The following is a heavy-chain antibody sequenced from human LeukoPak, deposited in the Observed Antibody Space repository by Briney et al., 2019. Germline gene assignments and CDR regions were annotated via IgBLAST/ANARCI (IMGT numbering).Heavy chain of an antibody. CDR3: ATDPYHYYDSSGYAFDI. J-gene: IGHJ3*02. D-gene: IGHD3-22*01. Sequence: SVKVSCKASGGTFSSYAISWVRQAPGQGLEWMGGIIPIFGTANYAQKFQGRVTITTDESTSTAYMELSSLRSEDTAVYYCATDPYHYYDSSGYAFDIWGQGTMVTVSS. CDR1: GGTFSSYA. V-gene: IGHV1-69*05. CDR2: IIPIFGTA.